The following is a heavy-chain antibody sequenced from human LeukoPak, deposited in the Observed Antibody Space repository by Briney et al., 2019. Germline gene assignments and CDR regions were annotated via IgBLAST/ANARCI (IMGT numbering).Heavy chain of an antibody. J-gene: IGHJ4*02. CDR3: ARESYIAAAGTFDY. CDR1: GFTFDDYA. Sequence: GGSLRLSCAASGFTFDDYAMHWVRQAPGKGLEWVSGISWNSGSIGYADSVKGRFTISRDNAKNSLYLQMNSLRAEDTALYYCARESYIAAAGTFDYWGQGTLVTVSS. CDR2: ISWNSGSI. D-gene: IGHD6-13*01. V-gene: IGHV3-9*01.